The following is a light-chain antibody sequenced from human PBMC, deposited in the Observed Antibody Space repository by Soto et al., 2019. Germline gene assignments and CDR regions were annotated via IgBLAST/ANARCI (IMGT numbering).Light chain of an antibody. V-gene: IGKV1-9*01. CDR3: QKYDTAPWT. Sequence: IHLTQSPSFLYASVGDRVTITCRASQGINSYLAWYQQKPGKAPKLLIYAASTLQSGVPSRLSGSGSGTEFTLTISSLQPEDVATYYCQKYDTAPWTFGQGTKVDIK. J-gene: IGKJ1*01. CDR2: AAS. CDR1: QGINSY.